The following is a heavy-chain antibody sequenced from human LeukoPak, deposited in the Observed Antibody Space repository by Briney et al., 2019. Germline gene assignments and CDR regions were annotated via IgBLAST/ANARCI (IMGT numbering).Heavy chain of an antibody. CDR2: LSVYNGNT. D-gene: IGHD3-22*01. CDR1: GYTFTSCG. J-gene: IGHJ4*02. V-gene: IGHV1-18*01. CDR3: ARDYYDSSGNFDY. Sequence: ASVKVSCKASGYTFTSCGISWVPQAPGQALEWMGWLSVYNGNTNYAQKVQGRVTMTKATSTSTAYMELRSLRSEDTAVYSCARDYYDSSGNFDYWGQGTLVTVSS.